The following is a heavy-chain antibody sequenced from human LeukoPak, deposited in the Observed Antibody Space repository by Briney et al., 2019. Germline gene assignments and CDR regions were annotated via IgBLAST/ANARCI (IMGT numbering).Heavy chain of an antibody. Sequence: SETLSLTCTVSGGSVSSGTYYWSWIRQPPGKGLEWTGYIYYSGTTNYNPSLKSRVTISVDTSKNQFSLKLSSVTAADTAVYYCARDRVRGNSNPFFDYWGQGTLVTVSS. D-gene: IGHD4-11*01. CDR3: ARDRVRGNSNPFFDY. CDR2: IYYSGTT. CDR1: GGSVSSGTYY. J-gene: IGHJ4*02. V-gene: IGHV4-61*01.